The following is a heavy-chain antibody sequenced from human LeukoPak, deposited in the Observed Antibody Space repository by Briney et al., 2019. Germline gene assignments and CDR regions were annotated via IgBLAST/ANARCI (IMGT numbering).Heavy chain of an antibody. CDR1: GFGLRSHW. CDR3: ATISAQTFDI. CDR2: IKPDGSDK. D-gene: IGHD5-24*01. Sequence: PGGSLRLSCVGSGFGLRSHWVNWVRQSPGKGLEWVANIKPDGSDKYYVDSARGRFTVSRDNAKNSAFLQMNSLRAEDTAIYYCATISAQTFDIWGQGTLVSVSS. V-gene: IGHV3-7*01. J-gene: IGHJ3*02.